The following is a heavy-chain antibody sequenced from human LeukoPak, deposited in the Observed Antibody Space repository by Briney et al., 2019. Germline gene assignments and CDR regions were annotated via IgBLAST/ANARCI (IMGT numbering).Heavy chain of an antibody. D-gene: IGHD2-21*01. Sequence: GGSLRLSCAASGFTVSSNYMSWVRQAPGKGLEWVSVIYSGGSAYYADSVKGRFTISRDNSKNTLYLQMNSLRAEDTAVYYRTSERLGDFDIWGQGTMVTVSS. CDR2: IYSGGSA. V-gene: IGHV3-53*01. CDR1: GFTVSSNY. CDR3: TSERLGDFDI. J-gene: IGHJ3*02.